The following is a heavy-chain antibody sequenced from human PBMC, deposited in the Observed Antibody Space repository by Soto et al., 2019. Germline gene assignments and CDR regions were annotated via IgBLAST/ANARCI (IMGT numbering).Heavy chain of an antibody. CDR1: GFTFSSYG. CDR3: AREVLTTVRREMTYYFDY. J-gene: IGHJ4*02. V-gene: IGHV3-33*01. D-gene: IGHD4-4*01. Sequence: QVQLVESGGGVVQPGRSLRLSCAASGFTFSSYGMHWVRQAPGKGLEWVAVIWYDGSNKYYADSVKGRFTISRDNSKNTLYLQMNSLRAEDTAVYYCAREVLTTVRREMTYYFDYWGQGTLVTVSS. CDR2: IWYDGSNK.